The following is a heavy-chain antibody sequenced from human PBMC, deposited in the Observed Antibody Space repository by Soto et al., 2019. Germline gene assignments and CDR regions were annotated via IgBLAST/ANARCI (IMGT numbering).Heavy chain of an antibody. J-gene: IGHJ4*02. Sequence: QITLKESGPTLVKPTQTLTLTCTVSGFSLTTSGVGVGWIRQPPGKAPEWLALIYWDGIERYSPSLRSRLTITMDTSKNQVVFTMTTMDPVDTATYYCAHSPCSGGTCYLFDHWGQGTPVIVSS. V-gene: IGHV2-5*02. CDR3: AHSPCSGGTCYLFDH. D-gene: IGHD2-15*01. CDR1: GFSLTTSGVG. CDR2: IYWDGIE.